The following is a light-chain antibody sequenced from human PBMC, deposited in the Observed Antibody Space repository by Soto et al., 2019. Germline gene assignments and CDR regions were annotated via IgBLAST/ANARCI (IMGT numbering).Light chain of an antibody. J-gene: IGLJ1*01. CDR1: SRDIGTSNL. V-gene: IGLV2-23*02. CDR2: EVT. Sequence: QSALTQPASVSGSPGQSITISCTGTSRDIGTSNLVSWYQQYPGKAPKLLIFEVTKRPSGISDRFSGSKSGNTASLTISGLRPEDEAHDYCYSDTGISTSLFVFGTGTKVTVL. CDR3: YSDTGISTSLFV.